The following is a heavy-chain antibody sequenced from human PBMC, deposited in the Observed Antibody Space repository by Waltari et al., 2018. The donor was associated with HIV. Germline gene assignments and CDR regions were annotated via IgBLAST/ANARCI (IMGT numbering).Heavy chain of an antibody. J-gene: IGHJ4*02. CDR1: GYTFTSYN. V-gene: IGHV1-8*01. D-gene: IGHD1-26*01. CDR2: MSPSTGET. CDR3: ARVRRPSGSYYLSY. Sequence: QVQLVQSGAEVKKPGASVKVSCKASGYTFTSYNIYWVRQAPGPGREWMGGMSPSTGETAYAQKFQGRVTMTRNTSMSTAYMELSSLRSEDTAVYYCARVRRPSGSYYLSYWGQGTLVTVSS.